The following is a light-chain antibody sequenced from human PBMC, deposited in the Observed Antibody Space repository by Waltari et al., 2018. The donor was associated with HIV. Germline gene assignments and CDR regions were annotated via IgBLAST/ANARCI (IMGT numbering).Light chain of an antibody. Sequence: DIQMTQSPSTLSASVGDRVTITCRASQSISNWLAWYQQKPGKAPKLLIYKASSLERGVPSRFSGSGSGTEYTLTISSLQPDDFATYYCQEYSGYFRTFGQGTKVEIK. CDR3: QEYSGYFRT. J-gene: IGKJ1*01. CDR2: KAS. V-gene: IGKV1-5*03. CDR1: QSISNW.